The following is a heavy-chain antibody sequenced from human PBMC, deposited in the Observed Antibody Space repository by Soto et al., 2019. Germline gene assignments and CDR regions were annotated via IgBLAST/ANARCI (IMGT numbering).Heavy chain of an antibody. CDR2: IPHTDGS. CDR3: ARHGGFSFDY. J-gene: IGHJ4*01. Sequence: QVQLQESGPGLVNPSGTLSLTCAISGGSVSTINWWSWVRQPPGKGLEWIGEIPHTDGSHYNPSLNSRVSISVDKSKNQIALQLTSVSAADTAVYYCARHGGFSFDYSGHGTLVTVSS. V-gene: IGHV4-4*02. CDR1: GGSVSTINW. D-gene: IGHD3-16*01.